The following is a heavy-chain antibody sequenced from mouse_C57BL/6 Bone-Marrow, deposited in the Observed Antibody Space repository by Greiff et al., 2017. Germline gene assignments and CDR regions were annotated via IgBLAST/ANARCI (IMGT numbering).Heavy chain of an antibody. V-gene: IGHV1-76*01. J-gene: IGHJ3*01. Sequence: VQLQESGAELVRPGASVKLSCKASGYTFTDYYINWVKQRPGQGLEWIARIYPGSGNTYYNEKFKGKATLTAEKSSRTAYMQLSSLTSEDSAVYFCAREGSMDGYSFAYWGQGTLVTVSA. CDR1: GYTFTDYY. CDR2: IYPGSGNT. CDR3: AREGSMDGYSFAY. D-gene: IGHD2-3*01.